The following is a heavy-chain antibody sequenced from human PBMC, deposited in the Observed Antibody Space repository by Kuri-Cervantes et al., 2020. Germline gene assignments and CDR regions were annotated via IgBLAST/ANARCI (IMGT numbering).Heavy chain of an antibody. D-gene: IGHD3-10*01. J-gene: IGHJ5*02. CDR1: GVTFGSYG. Sequence: GGSLRLSCAASGVTFGSYGMHWVRQAPGKGLEWVAVISYDGSSKYYADSVKGRFTISRDNSKNTLYLQMNSLRAEDTAVYYCAKDLGRGLLWFGDFPWNGFDPWGQGTLVTVSS. CDR3: AKDLGRGLLWFGDFPWNGFDP. CDR2: ISYDGSSK. V-gene: IGHV3-30*18.